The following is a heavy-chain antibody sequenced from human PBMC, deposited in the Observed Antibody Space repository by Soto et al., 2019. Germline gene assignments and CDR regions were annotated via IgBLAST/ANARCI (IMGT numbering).Heavy chain of an antibody. CDR2: IYHSGST. J-gene: IGHJ5*02. V-gene: IGHV4-4*02. Sequence: QVQLQESGPGLVKPSGTLSLTCAVSGGSISSSNWWSWVRQPPGKGLEWMGEIYHSGSTNYNPSLKSRVTISVDKSKNQFSLKLSSVTAADTAVYYCARGNAYDSSGYYYEGFDPWGQGTLVTVSS. D-gene: IGHD3-22*01. CDR1: GGSISSSNW. CDR3: ARGNAYDSSGYYYEGFDP.